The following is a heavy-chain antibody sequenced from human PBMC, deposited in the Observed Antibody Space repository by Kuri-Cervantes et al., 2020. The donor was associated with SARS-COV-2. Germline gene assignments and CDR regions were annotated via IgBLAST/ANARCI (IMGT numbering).Heavy chain of an antibody. CDR3: ARDGGYGYYFDY. D-gene: IGHD5-18*01. J-gene: IGHJ4*02. V-gene: IGHV3-33*01. Sequence: SLRLSCAASGFTFSSYGMHWVRQAPGKGLEWVAVIWYDGSNKYYADSVKGRFTISRDNSKNTLYLQMNSLRAEDTAVYYCARDGGYGYYFDYWGQGTLVTVSS. CDR2: IWYDGSNK. CDR1: GFTFSSYG.